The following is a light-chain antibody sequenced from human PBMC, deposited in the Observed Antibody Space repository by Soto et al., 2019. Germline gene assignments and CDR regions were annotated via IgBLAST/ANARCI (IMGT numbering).Light chain of an antibody. V-gene: IGKV1-8*01. CDR1: QGISSY. Sequence: AIRMTQSPSSFSASTGDRVTITCRTSQGISSYLAWYQQKPGKAPKLLIYAASTLQSGVPSRFSGSGSGTDFTLTISSLQPDDFAVYYCQQRSNWPLTFGQGTRLEIK. J-gene: IGKJ5*01. CDR2: AAS. CDR3: QQRSNWPLT.